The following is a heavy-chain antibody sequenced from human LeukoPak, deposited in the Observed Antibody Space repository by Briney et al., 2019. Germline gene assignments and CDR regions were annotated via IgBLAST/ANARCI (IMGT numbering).Heavy chain of an antibody. CDR2: IRYDGSNK. D-gene: IGHD6-13*01. CDR3: AKSRDTGYSSSWSIDY. J-gene: IGHJ4*02. Sequence: GGSLRLSCAASGFTFSSYGMHWVRQAPGKGLEWVAFIRYDGSNKYYADSVKGRFTISRDNSKNTLYLQMNSLRAEDTAVYYCAKSRDTGYSSSWSIDYWGQGTLVTVSS. CDR1: GFTFSSYG. V-gene: IGHV3-30*02.